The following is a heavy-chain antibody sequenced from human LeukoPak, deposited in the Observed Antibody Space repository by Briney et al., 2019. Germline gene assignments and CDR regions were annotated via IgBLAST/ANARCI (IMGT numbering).Heavy chain of an antibody. V-gene: IGHV3-7*01. Sequence: HPGGSLRLSCAASGFTFSNSWMTWVRQTPGKGLERVANIKEDGSETYYVDSVRGRFSISRDNAKNSMYLEMNSLRAEDTAVYFCARDRGCQQFDYWGQGTLVTVSA. CDR2: IKEDGSET. J-gene: IGHJ4*02. D-gene: IGHD3-10*01. CDR3: ARDRGCQQFDY. CDR1: GFTFSNSW.